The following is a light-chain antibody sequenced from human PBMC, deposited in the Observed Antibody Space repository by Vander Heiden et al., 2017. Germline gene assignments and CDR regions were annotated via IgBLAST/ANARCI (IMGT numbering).Light chain of an antibody. Sequence: DIVMTQSPLSLPVTPGEPASISCRSSQSLLHSNGYNYLDWYLQKPGQSPQLLIYLGSNRASGVPDRFSGSASGTDFTLKISRVEAGDVGVYYCMQALQTPITFGQGTRLEIK. J-gene: IGKJ5*01. V-gene: IGKV2-28*01. CDR1: QSLLHSNGYNY. CDR3: MQALQTPIT. CDR2: LGS.